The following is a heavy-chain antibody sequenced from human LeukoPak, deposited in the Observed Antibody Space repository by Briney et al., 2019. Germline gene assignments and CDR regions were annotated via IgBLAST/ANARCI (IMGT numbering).Heavy chain of an antibody. Sequence: GGSLRLSCAASGFSISSYFMTWVRQAPGKGLEWVANIKQDGSDIYYVDSVKGRFTISRDNAKNSLYLQMNSLRAEDTAVYYCARGSSEPSIAARLLSYWGQGTLVTVSS. CDR1: GFSISSYF. V-gene: IGHV3-7*01. CDR3: ARGSSEPSIAARLLSY. D-gene: IGHD6-6*01. J-gene: IGHJ4*02. CDR2: IKQDGSDI.